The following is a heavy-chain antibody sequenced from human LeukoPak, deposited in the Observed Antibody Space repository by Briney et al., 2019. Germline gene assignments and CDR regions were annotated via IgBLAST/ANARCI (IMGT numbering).Heavy chain of an antibody. CDR1: GFTVSSNY. CDR2: IYSGGST. J-gene: IGHJ4*02. V-gene: IGHV3-66*01. D-gene: IGHD3-22*01. Sequence: GGSLRLSCAASGFTVSSNYMSWVRQAPGKGLEWVSVIYSGGSTYYADSVKGRFTISRDNAKNSLYLQMNSLRAEDTAVYYCARVYYYDSTGGGYWGQGTLVTVSS. CDR3: ARVYYYDSTGGGY.